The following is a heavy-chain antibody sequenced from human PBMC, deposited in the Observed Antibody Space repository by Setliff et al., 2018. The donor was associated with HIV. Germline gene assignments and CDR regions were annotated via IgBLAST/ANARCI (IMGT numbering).Heavy chain of an antibody. J-gene: IGHJ4*02. Sequence: SVKVSCKASGGTFSSYAISWVRQASGQGLEWMGGIIPIFGTANYAQKFQGRVTITADESTSTAYMELSSLRSEDTAVYYCARARRSSMVRGTYFDYWGQGTLVTVSS. V-gene: IGHV1-69*13. CDR2: IIPIFGTA. CDR3: ARARRSSMVRGTYFDY. D-gene: IGHD3-10*01. CDR1: GGTFSSYA.